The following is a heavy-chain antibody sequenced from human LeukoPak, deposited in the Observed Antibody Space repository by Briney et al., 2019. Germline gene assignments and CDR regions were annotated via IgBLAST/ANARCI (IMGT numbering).Heavy chain of an antibody. CDR1: GFTFNTYN. Sequence: GGSLRLSCAASGFTFNTYNMDWVRQAPGKGLEWVSYISSRSGVIYYADSAKGRFTISRDNVKNSLYLQLNSLRAEDTAVYYCARAQGYFDLWGQGTLVSVSS. J-gene: IGHJ4*02. V-gene: IGHV3-48*01. CDR2: ISSRSGVI. CDR3: ARAQGYFDL.